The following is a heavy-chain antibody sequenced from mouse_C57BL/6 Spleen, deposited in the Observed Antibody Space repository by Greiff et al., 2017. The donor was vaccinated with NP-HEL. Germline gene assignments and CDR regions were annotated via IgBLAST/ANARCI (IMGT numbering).Heavy chain of an antibody. Sequence: EVQVVESEGGLVQPGSSMKLSCTASGFTFSDYYMAWVRQVPEKGLEWVANINYDGSSTYYLDSLKSRFIISRDNAKNILYLQMSSLKSEDTATYYCARGGAYYYGSSYAMDYWGQGTSVTVSS. CDR3: ARGGAYYYGSSYAMDY. CDR2: INYDGSST. D-gene: IGHD1-1*01. J-gene: IGHJ4*01. V-gene: IGHV5-16*01. CDR1: GFTFSDYY.